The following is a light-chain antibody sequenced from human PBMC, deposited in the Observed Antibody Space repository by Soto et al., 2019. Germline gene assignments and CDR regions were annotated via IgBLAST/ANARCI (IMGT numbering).Light chain of an antibody. J-gene: IGKJ1*01. CDR1: HSVSSSY. V-gene: IGKV3-15*01. CDR2: GAS. Sequence: EIVITQSPATLSVSPGERATLSCRASHSVSSSYLAWYQQKPGQSPRLLIYGASTRATGIPARFSGSGSGTQFTLTISSLQSEDFAVYYCQQYNNWPPAWTFGQGTKVDIK. CDR3: QQYNNWPPAWT.